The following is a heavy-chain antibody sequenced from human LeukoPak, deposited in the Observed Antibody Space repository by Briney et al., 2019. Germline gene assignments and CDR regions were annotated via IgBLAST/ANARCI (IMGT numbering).Heavy chain of an antibody. V-gene: IGHV4-34*01. CDR2: INHRGST. CDR3: ARVPSGWYVGDY. J-gene: IGHJ4*02. D-gene: IGHD6-19*01. Sequence: SETLSLTCAVYGGSFSGDYWSWIRQPPGKGLEWIGEINHRGSTNYKPSLKSRVTISVDTSKNQFSLKLSSVTAADTAVYYCARVPSGWYVGDYRGQGTLVTVSS. CDR1: GGSFSGDY.